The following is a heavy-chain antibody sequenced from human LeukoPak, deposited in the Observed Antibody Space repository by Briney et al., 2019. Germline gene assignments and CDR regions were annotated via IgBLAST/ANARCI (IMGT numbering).Heavy chain of an antibody. Sequence: GGSLRLSCAASGFTFSSYGMSWVRQAPGKGLEWVSAISGSGGSTYYADSVKGRFTISRDNSKNTLYLQMNSLRAEDTAVYYCARDLEYSYGYMDVWGKGTTVTVSS. J-gene: IGHJ6*03. D-gene: IGHD5-18*01. CDR3: ARDLEYSYGYMDV. CDR2: ISGSGGST. CDR1: GFTFSSYG. V-gene: IGHV3-23*01.